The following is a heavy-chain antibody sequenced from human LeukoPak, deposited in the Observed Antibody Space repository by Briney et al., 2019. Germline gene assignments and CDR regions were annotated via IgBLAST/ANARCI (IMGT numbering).Heavy chain of an antibody. Sequence: PGGSLRLSCAASGFTFSDHYMDWVRQAPGKGLEWVGRTRNKANSYTTEYAASVKGRFTISRDDSKNSLYLQMNSLKTEDTAVYYCARAWFRAAAGIDAFDIWGQGTMVTVSS. J-gene: IGHJ3*02. V-gene: IGHV3-72*01. CDR1: GFTFSDHY. CDR2: TRNKANSYTT. CDR3: ARAWFRAAAGIDAFDI. D-gene: IGHD6-13*01.